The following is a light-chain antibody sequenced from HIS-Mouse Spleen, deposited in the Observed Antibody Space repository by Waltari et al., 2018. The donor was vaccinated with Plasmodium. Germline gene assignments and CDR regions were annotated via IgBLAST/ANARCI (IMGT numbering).Light chain of an antibody. Sequence: QTVVTQEPSFSVSPGGTVTLTCGLSSGSVSTSYYPSWYQQTPGQAPRTLIYSTNTRSSGVPDRVSGSILGNKAALTITGDQADDESDYYCVLYMGSGIWVFGGGTKLTVL. CDR1: SGSVSTSYY. J-gene: IGLJ2*01. CDR2: STN. CDR3: VLYMGSGIWV. V-gene: IGLV8-61*01.